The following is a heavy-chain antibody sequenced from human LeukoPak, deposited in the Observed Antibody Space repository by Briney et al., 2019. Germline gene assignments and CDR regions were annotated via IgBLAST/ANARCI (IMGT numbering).Heavy chain of an antibody. J-gene: IGHJ4*02. CDR1: GYTFTSYG. CDR2: INPSGGST. D-gene: IGHD7-27*01. V-gene: IGHV1-46*01. CDR3: ARDRGRLSGDRLGDY. Sequence: GASVKVSCKASGYTFTSYGISWVRQAPGQGLEWMGIINPSGGSTSNAQKFQGRVTMTRDMSTSTVYMELSSLRSEDTAVYYCARDRGRLSGDRLGDYWGQGTLVTVSS.